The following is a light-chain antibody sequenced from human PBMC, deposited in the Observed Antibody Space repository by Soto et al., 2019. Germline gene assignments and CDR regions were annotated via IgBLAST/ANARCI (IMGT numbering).Light chain of an antibody. CDR1: QSVSSN. V-gene: IGKV3-11*01. J-gene: IGKJ4*01. CDR3: QQRSNWPLT. CDR2: DAS. Sequence: EIVMTQSPATLSLSPGGRATLPCRASQSVSSNLAWYQQKPGQAPRLLIYDASNRATGIPARFSGSGSGTDFTLTISSLEPEDFEVYYCQQRSNWPLTFGGGTKVDIK.